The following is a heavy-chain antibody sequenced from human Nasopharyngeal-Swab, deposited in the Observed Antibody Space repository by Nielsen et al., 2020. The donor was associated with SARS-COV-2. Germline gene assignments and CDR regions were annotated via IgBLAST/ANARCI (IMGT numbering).Heavy chain of an antibody. Sequence: GGSLRLSCKGSGYSFTSYWIGWVCQMPGKGLEWMGIIYPGDSDTRYSPSFQGQVTISADKSISTAYLQWSSLKASDTAMYYCASGRRAGATVLDYWGQGTLVTVSS. CDR2: IYPGDSDT. D-gene: IGHD1-26*01. J-gene: IGHJ4*02. CDR3: ASGRRAGATVLDY. V-gene: IGHV5-51*01. CDR1: GYSFTSYW.